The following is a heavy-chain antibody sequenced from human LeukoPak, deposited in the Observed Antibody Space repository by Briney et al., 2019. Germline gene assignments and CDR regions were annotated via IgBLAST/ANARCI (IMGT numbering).Heavy chain of an antibody. CDR1: GFTFSSYA. CDR3: AKDGDGGSYYVLFDY. Sequence: GGSLRLSCAASGFTFSSYATSWVRQAPGKGLEWVSVIGGSGGNTYYADSVKGRFTISRDNSKSTLFLQMNSLRDEDTAVYYCAKDGDGGSYYVLFDYWGQGALVTVSS. V-gene: IGHV3-23*01. D-gene: IGHD1-26*01. CDR2: IGGSGGNT. J-gene: IGHJ4*02.